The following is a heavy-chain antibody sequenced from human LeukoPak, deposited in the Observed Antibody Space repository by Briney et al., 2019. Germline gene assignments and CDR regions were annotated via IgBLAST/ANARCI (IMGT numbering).Heavy chain of an antibody. V-gene: IGHV1-2*02. J-gene: IGHJ6*02. D-gene: IGHD6-19*01. CDR2: INPNSGGT. CDR3: ARASSGWHSYYYYGMDV. CDR1: GYTFTGYY. Sequence: ASVKVSCKASGYTFTGYYMHWVRQAPGQGLEWMGWINPNSGGTNYAQKFQGRVTMTRDTSISTAYMELSRLRSDDTAAYYCARASSGWHSYYYYGMDVWGQGTTVTVSS.